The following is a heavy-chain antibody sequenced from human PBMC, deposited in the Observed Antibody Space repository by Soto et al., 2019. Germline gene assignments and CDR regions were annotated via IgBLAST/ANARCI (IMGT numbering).Heavy chain of an antibody. CDR3: ARDRGEISVVSYGMEF. CDR1: GFMFRSYG. D-gene: IGHD3-16*02. Sequence: GGSLRLSCAASGFMFRSYGMHWVRQAPGKGLEWVAVISYDGSNKYYGDSVKGRFTISRDNTNNTVLLQMNSLSADDTGLYYCARDRGEISVVSYGMEFWGQGTTVTVSS. J-gene: IGHJ6*02. V-gene: IGHV3-30*03. CDR2: ISYDGSNK.